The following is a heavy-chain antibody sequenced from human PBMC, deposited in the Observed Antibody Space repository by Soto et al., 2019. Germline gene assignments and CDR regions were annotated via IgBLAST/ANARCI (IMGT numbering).Heavy chain of an antibody. J-gene: IGHJ4*02. CDR1: GFTFSSYG. Sequence: QVQLVESGGGVVQPGRSLRLSCAASGFTFSSYGMHWVRQAPGKGLEWVAVISYDGSNKYYADSVKGRFTISRDNSKNTLYLQMSSLRAEDTAVYYCAKDPGTMVALQYYFDYWGQGTLVTVSS. V-gene: IGHV3-30*18. CDR3: AKDPGTMVALQYYFDY. D-gene: IGHD3-10*01. CDR2: ISYDGSNK.